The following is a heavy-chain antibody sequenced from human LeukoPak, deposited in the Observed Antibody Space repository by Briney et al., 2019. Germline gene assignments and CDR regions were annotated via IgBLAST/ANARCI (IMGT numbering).Heavy chain of an antibody. D-gene: IGHD5-12*01. CDR3: ARGGGDLRGYSGYDELYYYYMDV. Sequence: ASVKVSCKASGYTFTSYYMHWVRQAPGQGLEWMGIINPSGGSTSYAQKLQGRVTMTRDMSTSTVYMELSSLRSEDTAVYYCARGGGDLRGYSGYDELYYYYMDVWGKGTTVTVSS. J-gene: IGHJ6*03. CDR2: INPSGGST. V-gene: IGHV1-46*01. CDR1: GYTFTSYY.